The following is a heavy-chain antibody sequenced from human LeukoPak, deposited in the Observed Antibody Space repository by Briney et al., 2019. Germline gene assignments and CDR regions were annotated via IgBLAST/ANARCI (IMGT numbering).Heavy chain of an antibody. J-gene: IGHJ5*02. Sequence: PGRSLRLSCAASGFTFDDYAMHWVRQARGKGLEWVSGKSWNSGSIGYADSVKGRFTISRDNAKNSLYLQMNSLRAEDMALYYCAKGQGTQYSSSSRWFDPWGQGTLVTVSS. CDR3: AKGQGTQYSSSSRWFDP. CDR2: KSWNSGSI. CDR1: GFTFDDYA. V-gene: IGHV3-9*03. D-gene: IGHD6-6*01.